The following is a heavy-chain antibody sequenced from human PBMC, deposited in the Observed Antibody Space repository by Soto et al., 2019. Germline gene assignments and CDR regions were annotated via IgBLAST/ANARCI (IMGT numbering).Heavy chain of an antibody. Sequence: ASVKVSCKVSGYSLSDLSTHWVRQAPGKGLEWMGGFDPEDGEAILAQKFQGRVTLTEDTSTDTAYLELSSLRFEDTAVYYCETDGTLEIPPLWGQVSLVTGSS. CDR3: ETDGTLEIPPL. J-gene: IGHJ4*02. D-gene: IGHD1-7*01. CDR1: GYSLSDLS. V-gene: IGHV1-24*01. CDR2: FDPEDGEA.